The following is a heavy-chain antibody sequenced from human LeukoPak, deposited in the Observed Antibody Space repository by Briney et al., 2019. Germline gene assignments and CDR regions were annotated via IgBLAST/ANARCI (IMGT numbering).Heavy chain of an antibody. D-gene: IGHD2-2*01. V-gene: IGHV3-30*04. Sequence: GGSLRLSCTASGFTFSSYAMHWVRQAPGKGLEWVAIISYDESNKYYTDSVKGRFTISRDNSKNTLYLQMHSLRAEDTAVYYCARGGIYCSSTSCYWISVDYWGQGTLVTASS. CDR3: ARGGIYCSSTSCYWISVDY. CDR1: GFTFSSYA. J-gene: IGHJ4*02. CDR2: ISYDESNK.